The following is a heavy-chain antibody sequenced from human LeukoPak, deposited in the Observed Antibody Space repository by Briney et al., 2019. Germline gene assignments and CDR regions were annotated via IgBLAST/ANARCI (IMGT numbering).Heavy chain of an antibody. Sequence: PSETLSLTCTVSGGSISSSSYYWGWIRQPPGKGLEWIGSIYYSGSTYYNPSLKSRVTISVDTSKNQFSLKLSSVTAADTAVYYCARAGRSSWYFDYWGQGTLVTVSS. J-gene: IGHJ4*02. D-gene: IGHD2-15*01. CDR2: IYYSGST. CDR1: GGSISSSSYY. CDR3: ARAGRSSWYFDY. V-gene: IGHV4-39*07.